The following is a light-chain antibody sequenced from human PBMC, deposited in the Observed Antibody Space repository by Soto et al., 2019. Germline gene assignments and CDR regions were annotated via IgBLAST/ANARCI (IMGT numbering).Light chain of an antibody. V-gene: IGKV1-5*03. CDR3: LQFRTHPLT. Sequence: DIQMTPSPSTLSPSVGDRVTITCRASQSIGEWLGGYQQKPGKAPKLVIYNASTLESGVPSRFRGSGSGTQFTLTISSLQPEDFATYCCLQFRTHPLTFGGGTKVDIK. CDR2: NAS. CDR1: QSIGEW. J-gene: IGKJ4*01.